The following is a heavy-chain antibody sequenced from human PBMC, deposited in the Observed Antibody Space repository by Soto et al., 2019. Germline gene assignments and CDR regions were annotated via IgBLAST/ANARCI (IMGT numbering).Heavy chain of an antibody. CDR2: ISYDGSNK. V-gene: IGHV3-30*18. J-gene: IGHJ5*02. Sequence: GGSLRLSCAASGFTFSSYGMHWVRQAPGKGLEWVAVISYDGSNKYYADSEKGRFTISRDNSKNTLYLQMNSLRAEDTAVYYCAKEPEHIVVVTAINWFDPWGQGTLVTVSS. CDR1: GFTFSSYG. D-gene: IGHD2-21*02. CDR3: AKEPEHIVVVTAINWFDP.